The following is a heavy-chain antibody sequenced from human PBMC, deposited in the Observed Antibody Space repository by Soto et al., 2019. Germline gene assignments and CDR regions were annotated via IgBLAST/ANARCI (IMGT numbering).Heavy chain of an antibody. CDR3: ARGGVGGYYYYGMDV. J-gene: IGHJ6*02. CDR1: GYTFTSYD. CDR2: MNPNSGNT. D-gene: IGHD3-16*01. V-gene: IGHV1-8*01. Sequence: GASVKVSCKASGYTFTSYDINWLRQATGQGLEWMGWMNPNSGNTGYAQKFQGRVTMTRNTSISTAYMELSSLRSEDMAVYYCARGGVGGYYYYGMDVWGQGTTVTVSS.